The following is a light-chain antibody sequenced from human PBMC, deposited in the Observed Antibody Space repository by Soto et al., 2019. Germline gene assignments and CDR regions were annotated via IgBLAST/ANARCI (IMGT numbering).Light chain of an antibody. CDR1: QSVSTS. J-gene: IGKJ1*01. CDR2: GAS. V-gene: IGKV3-15*01. CDR3: QQYNNWWT. Sequence: EIVMTQSPATLSVSPGETATLSCRASQSVSTSLAWYQQKPGPAPRLLISGASTRATGVPARFSGSGSETEFTLTISSLQSEDVAFYYCQQYNNWWTFGQGTKVEIK.